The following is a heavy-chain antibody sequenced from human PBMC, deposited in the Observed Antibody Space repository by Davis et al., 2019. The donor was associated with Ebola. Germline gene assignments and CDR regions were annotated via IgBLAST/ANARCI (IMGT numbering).Heavy chain of an antibody. CDR1: GFTFSVYA. Sequence: GGSLRLSCAASGFTFSVYAMTWVRQAPGTGLEWVSGITRSGNSTYYADSVKGRFTISRDNSKNTLYLQMNSLRAEDTAVYYCASPIAALFDPWGQGTLVTVSS. CDR2: ITRSGNST. D-gene: IGHD6-13*01. J-gene: IGHJ5*02. CDR3: ASPIAALFDP. V-gene: IGHV3-23*01.